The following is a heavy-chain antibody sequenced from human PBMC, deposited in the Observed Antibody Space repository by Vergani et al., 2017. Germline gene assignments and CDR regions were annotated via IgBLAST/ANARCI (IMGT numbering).Heavy chain of an antibody. V-gene: IGHV3-23*04. J-gene: IGHJ1*01. CDR1: GFTVSSNY. Sequence: EVQLVESGGGLIQPGGSLRLSCAASGFTVSSNYMSWVRQAPGKGLEWVSAISGSGGSTYYADSVKGRFTISRDNSKNTLYLQMNSLRAEDTAVYHCAKGNIVVMTAIPEYFQHWGQGTLVTVSS. CDR2: ISGSGGST. CDR3: AKGNIVVMTAIPEYFQH. D-gene: IGHD2-21*02.